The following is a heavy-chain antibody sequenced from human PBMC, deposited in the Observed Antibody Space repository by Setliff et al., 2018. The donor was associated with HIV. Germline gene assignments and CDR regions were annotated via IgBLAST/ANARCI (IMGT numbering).Heavy chain of an antibody. D-gene: IGHD3-10*01. CDR2: IEPSSGGT. V-gene: IGHV1-2*06. J-gene: IGHJ4*02. CDR3: ARGGLY. Sequence: GASVKVSCTASGYTFTAYYIHWVRQAPGHELQLMGRIEPSSGGTNYLQKFQGRVTVTRDTSISTAYMELRRLTSDDTAVYYCARGGLYWGQGTLVTVSS. CDR1: GYTFTAYY.